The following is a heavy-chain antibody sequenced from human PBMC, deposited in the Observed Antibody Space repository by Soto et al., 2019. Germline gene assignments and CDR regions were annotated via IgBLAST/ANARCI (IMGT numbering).Heavy chain of an antibody. CDR3: ARRDGHAFDI. CDR1: GGSISSYY. V-gene: IGHV4-59*08. J-gene: IGHJ3*02. Sequence: QVQLQESGPGLVKPSETLSLTCTVSGGSISSYYWSWIRQPPGKGLDWIGYIYYSGSTNYNPSLRSRVTISVDTSKNQCALKLNSVTAADTAVYYCARRDGHAFDIWGQGKMVTVSS. CDR2: IYYSGST.